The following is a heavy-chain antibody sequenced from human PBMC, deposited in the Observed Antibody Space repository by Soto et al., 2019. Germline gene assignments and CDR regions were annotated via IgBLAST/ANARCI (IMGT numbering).Heavy chain of an antibody. CDR3: ARDKSTGLVDS. Sequence: QVQLQQWGAGLLKPSETLSLTCAVYGGSFSGYYWTWIRQPPGTGLERIGESNHSGSTNYNPSLKTRVTITVDTSKNQFSLKLTSVTASDTAVYYCARDKSTGLVDSWGQGTLVTVSS. J-gene: IGHJ4*02. D-gene: IGHD2-8*02. V-gene: IGHV4-34*01. CDR1: GGSFSGYY. CDR2: SNHSGST.